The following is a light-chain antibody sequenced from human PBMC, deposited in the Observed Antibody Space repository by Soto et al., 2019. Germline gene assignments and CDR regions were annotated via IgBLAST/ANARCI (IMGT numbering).Light chain of an antibody. J-gene: IGLJ1*01. CDR2: DVT. V-gene: IGLV2-11*01. Sequence: QSVLTQPRSVSGSPGQSLPISCTGTSSDVGGYNYVSWYRQHPGKAPKLMIYDVTKRPSGVPDRFSGSKSGNTASLTISGLQAEDEADYYCCSYAGSYTHYVFGTGTKVTVL. CDR3: CSYAGSYTHYV. CDR1: SSDVGGYNY.